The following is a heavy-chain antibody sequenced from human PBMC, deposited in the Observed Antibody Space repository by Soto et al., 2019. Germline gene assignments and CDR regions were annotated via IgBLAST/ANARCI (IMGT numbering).Heavy chain of an antibody. Sequence: QVQLVQSGAEVKKPGSSVKVSCKASGGTFSSYAISWVRQAPGQGLEWMGGIIPIFGTANYAQKFQGRVTITADKSTSTAYMELSSLSSEDTAVDYCARELASSGYYTSFLDWGQGTLVTVSS. CDR1: GGTFSSYA. V-gene: IGHV1-69*06. CDR2: IIPIFGTA. D-gene: IGHD3-22*01. CDR3: ARELASSGYYTSFLD. J-gene: IGHJ4*02.